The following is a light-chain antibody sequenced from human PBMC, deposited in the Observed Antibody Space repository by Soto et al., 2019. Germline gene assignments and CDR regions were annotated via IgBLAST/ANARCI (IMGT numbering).Light chain of an antibody. CDR3: SSHTGNNIYWV. CDR1: SSDVGGYDH. CDR2: EVN. J-gene: IGLJ3*02. V-gene: IGLV2-8*01. Sequence: QSALTQPPSASGSPGQSVTISCTGTSSDVGGYDHVSWYQQHPGKAPKLMIYEVNKRPPGVPDRFSGSKSGNTASLTVSGLQAEDEADYHCSSHTGNNIYWVFGGGTKLTVL.